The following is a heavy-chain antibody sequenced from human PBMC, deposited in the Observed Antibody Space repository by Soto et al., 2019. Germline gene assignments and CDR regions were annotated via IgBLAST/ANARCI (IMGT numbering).Heavy chain of an antibody. Sequence: EVQLLESGGGLVQPGGSLRLSCAASGFTFSSYAMNWVRQAPGKGLEWVSVISGSGDSTYYADSVKGRFTISRDNSKNTLYLQMNSLRAEETAVYYCARLGSGSYYDYWGQGTLVTVSS. CDR2: ISGSGDST. J-gene: IGHJ4*02. D-gene: IGHD1-26*01. V-gene: IGHV3-23*01. CDR1: GFTFSSYA. CDR3: ARLGSGSYYDY.